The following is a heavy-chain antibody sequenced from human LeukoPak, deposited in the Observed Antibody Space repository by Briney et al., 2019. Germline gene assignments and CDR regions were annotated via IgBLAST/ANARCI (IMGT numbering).Heavy chain of an antibody. D-gene: IGHD5-18*01. V-gene: IGHV1-18*01. CDR3: ARDNGGTAMAYYYYYYMDV. CDR2: ISGYNGET. Sequence: ASVKVSCKASGYTFTSYGITWVRQAPGQGLEWMGWISGYNGETNYAQKLQGRVTMTRNTSISTAYMELSSLRSEDTAVYYCARDNGGTAMAYYYYYYMDVWGKGTTVTISS. CDR1: GYTFTSYG. J-gene: IGHJ6*03.